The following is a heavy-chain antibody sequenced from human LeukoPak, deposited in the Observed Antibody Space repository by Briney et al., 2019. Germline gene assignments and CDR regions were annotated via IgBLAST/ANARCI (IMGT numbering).Heavy chain of an antibody. Sequence: PGGSLRLSCAASGFSFEDYGMSWVRQAPGKGLEWVSGINWNGGSTGYGDSVKGRFTISRDNAKNCLYLQMNSLRAEDTALYYRARDRESCGGDCYSSNDAFDIWGQGTKVTVSS. CDR2: INWNGGST. J-gene: IGHJ3*02. D-gene: IGHD2-21*02. CDR1: GFSFEDYG. V-gene: IGHV3-20*04. CDR3: ARDRESCGGDCYSSNDAFDI.